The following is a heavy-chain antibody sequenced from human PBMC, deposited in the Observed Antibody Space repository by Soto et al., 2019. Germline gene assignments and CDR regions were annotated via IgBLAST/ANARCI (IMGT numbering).Heavy chain of an antibody. D-gene: IGHD6-13*01. CDR1: GYSFPSYW. V-gene: IGHV5-10-1*01. J-gene: IGHJ4*02. CDR3: TTVRAAAGTGFDY. Sequence: PGESLKISCKGSGYSFPSYWISWVRQMPGKGLEWMGRIDPSDSYTNYSPSFQGRFTISRDDSKNTLYLQMNSLKTEDTAVYYCTTVRAAAGTGFDYWGQGTLVTVSS. CDR2: IDPSDSYT.